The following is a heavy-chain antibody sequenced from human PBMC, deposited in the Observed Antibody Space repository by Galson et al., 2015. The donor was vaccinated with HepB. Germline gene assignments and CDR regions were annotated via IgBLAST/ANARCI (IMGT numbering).Heavy chain of an antibody. CDR2: ISYDGSNK. J-gene: IGHJ5*02. CDR3: AKEGVAIFGVGTYLDP. D-gene: IGHD3-3*01. V-gene: IGHV3-30*18. Sequence: SLRLSCAASGFTFGTHAMHWVRQAPGKGLEWVAVISYDGSNKYYADSVKGRFTISRDNDKNSVFLQTKSLRAEDTALYYCAKEGVAIFGVGTYLDPWGQGTLVTVSS. CDR1: GFTFGTHA.